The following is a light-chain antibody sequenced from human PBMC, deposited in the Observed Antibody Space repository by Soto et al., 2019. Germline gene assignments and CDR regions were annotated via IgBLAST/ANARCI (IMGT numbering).Light chain of an antibody. J-gene: IGKJ2*01. CDR3: QQNADFPYT. CDR1: QDIGND. Sequence: DIQMTQSPSSLSASVGDTVTITCQASQDIGNDLKWYQQKPGKAPTLLVYDASDLEAGVPSKFSGSGSGTHFIFTINYLQPEDFATYYCQQNADFPYTCGQGTKLEIK. CDR2: DAS. V-gene: IGKV1-33*01.